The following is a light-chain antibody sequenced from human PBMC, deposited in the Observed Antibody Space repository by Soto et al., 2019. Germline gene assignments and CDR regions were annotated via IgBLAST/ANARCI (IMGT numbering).Light chain of an antibody. J-gene: IGLJ7*01. CDR3: SSYTNSNTAV. CDR1: SSDVGGYNY. V-gene: IGLV2-14*01. CDR2: NVS. Sequence: QSALTQPASVSGSPGQSITISCTGTSSDVGGYNYVSWYQQHPGKAPKLMIYNVSNRPSGVSNRFSGSKSGNTASLTISGRQAEDEADYYCSSYTNSNTAVFGGGTQLTVL.